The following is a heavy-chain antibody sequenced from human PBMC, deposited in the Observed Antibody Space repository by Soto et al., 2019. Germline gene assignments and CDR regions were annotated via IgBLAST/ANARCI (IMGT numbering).Heavy chain of an antibody. CDR1: GFTFSSYG. D-gene: IGHD3-16*02. CDR3: ANGPPFTFGGVIAHDAFDI. V-gene: IGHV3-30*18. Sequence: GGSLRLSCAASGFTFSSYGMHWVRQAPGKGLEWVAVISYDGSNKYYADSVKGRFTISRDNSKNTLYLQMNSLRAEDTAVYYCANGPPFTFGGVIAHDAFDIWGQGTMVTVSS. J-gene: IGHJ3*02. CDR2: ISYDGSNK.